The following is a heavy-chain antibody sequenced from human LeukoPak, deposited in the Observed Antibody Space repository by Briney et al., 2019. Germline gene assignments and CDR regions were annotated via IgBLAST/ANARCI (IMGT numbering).Heavy chain of an antibody. CDR2: ISAYNGNT. CDR3: ARDSETTVTTYYYYYYMNV. Sequence: ASVKVSCKASGYTFTSYGISWVRQAPGQGLEWMGWISAYNGNTNYAQKLQGRVTMTTDTPTSTAYMELRSLRSDDTAVYYCARDSETTVTTYYYYYYMNVWGKGTTVTVSS. D-gene: IGHD4-11*01. CDR1: GYTFTSYG. J-gene: IGHJ6*03. V-gene: IGHV1-18*01.